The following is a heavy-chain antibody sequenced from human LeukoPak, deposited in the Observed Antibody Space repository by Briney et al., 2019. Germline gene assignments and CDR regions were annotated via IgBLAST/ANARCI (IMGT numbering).Heavy chain of an antibody. CDR1: GYTFTSYD. J-gene: IGHJ4*02. D-gene: IGHD7-27*01. V-gene: IGHV1-8*01. CDR2: MSPNSGDT. CDR3: ARGPPNWGYDY. Sequence: ASVTVSCTASGYTFTSYDFNWVRQATGQRPEWMGWMSPNSGDTGYAQKFQDRVTMTRNTSISTAYMELSSLRSDDTAVYYCARGPPNWGYDYWGPGTLVTVSS.